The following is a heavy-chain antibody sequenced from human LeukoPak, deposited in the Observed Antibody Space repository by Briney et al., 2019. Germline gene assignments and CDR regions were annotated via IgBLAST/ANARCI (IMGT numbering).Heavy chain of an antibody. CDR2: IYPGDSDT. J-gene: IGHJ5*02. CDR1: GYSFTSYW. V-gene: IGHV5-51*01. Sequence: GESLKISCKGSGYSFTSYWIGWVRQMPGKGLEWMGIIYPGDSDTGYSPSFQGQVTISADKSISTAYLQWSSLKASDTAMYYCARGYCSGGSCWWFDPWGQGTLVTVSS. D-gene: IGHD2-15*01. CDR3: ARGYCSGGSCWWFDP.